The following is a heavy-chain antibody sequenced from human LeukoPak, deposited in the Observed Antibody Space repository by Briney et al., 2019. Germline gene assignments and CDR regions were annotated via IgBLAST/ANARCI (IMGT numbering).Heavy chain of an antibody. Sequence: SETLSLTCTVSGGSISSSSYYWGWIRQPPGKGLEWIGSIYYSGSTYYNPSLKSRVTISVDTSKNQFSLKLSSVTAADTAVYYCARHRIPLDYWGQGTLVTVSS. V-gene: IGHV4-39*01. J-gene: IGHJ4*02. CDR2: IYYSGST. D-gene: IGHD5-18*01. CDR3: ARHRIPLDY. CDR1: GGSISSSSYY.